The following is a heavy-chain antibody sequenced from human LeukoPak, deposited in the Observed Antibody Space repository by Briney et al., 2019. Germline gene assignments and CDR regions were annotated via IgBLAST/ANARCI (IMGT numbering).Heavy chain of an antibody. CDR3: AKEPYDSSGYYDHTFDY. D-gene: IGHD3-22*01. V-gene: IGHV3-30*18. CDR1: GFTFTTYG. J-gene: IGHJ4*02. CDR2: ISYNGGYR. Sequence: GGSLRLSCTASGFTFTTYGLHWVRQAPGKGLEWVAVISYNGGYRHYADSVKGRFTISRDDSKNTLFLQMSSLRAEDTAVYYCAKEPYDSSGYYDHTFDYWGQGTLVTVSS.